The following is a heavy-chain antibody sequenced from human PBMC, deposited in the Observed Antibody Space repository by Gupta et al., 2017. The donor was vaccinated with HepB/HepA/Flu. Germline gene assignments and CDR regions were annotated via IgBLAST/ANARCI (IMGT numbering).Heavy chain of an antibody. J-gene: IGHJ3*01. D-gene: IGHD1-14*01. CDR2: ITSDSHTI. CDR3: ARDGNRNCHTDTFDL. V-gene: IGHV3-21*06. CDR1: GFALSSYS. Sequence: EVQLVESGGGLVKPGESLRLSCAASGFALSSYSMNWVRQAPGKGLYFVSSITSDSHTISYADPVKGRFTTSRDNAKNLLYVHMDSLRTEDTAVYYCARDGNRNCHTDTFDLWGQGTIVTVSS.